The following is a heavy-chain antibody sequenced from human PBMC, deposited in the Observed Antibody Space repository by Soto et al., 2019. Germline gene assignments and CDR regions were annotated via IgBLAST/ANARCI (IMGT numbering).Heavy chain of an antibody. CDR2: ISGSGGST. J-gene: IGHJ6*02. V-gene: IGHV3-23*01. Sequence: EVQLLESGGGLVQPGGSLRLSCAASGFTFSSYAMSWVRQAPGKGLEWVSAISGSGGSTYYADSVKGRFTISRDNSKNTLYLQMNSLRAEDTAVYYCAKVPGEHYFDSNYYGMDVWGQGTTVTVSS. CDR1: GFTFSSYA. D-gene: IGHD3-9*01. CDR3: AKVPGEHYFDSNYYGMDV.